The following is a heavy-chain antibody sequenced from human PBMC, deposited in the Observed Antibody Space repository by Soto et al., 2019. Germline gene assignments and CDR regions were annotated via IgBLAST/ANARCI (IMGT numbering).Heavy chain of an antibody. CDR3: AREMATIAHYYYGMDV. J-gene: IGHJ6*02. CDR1: GGSISSGDYY. V-gene: IGHV4-30-4*01. Sequence: TSETLSLTCTVSGGSISSGDYYWSWIRQPPGKGLEWIGYIYYSGSTYYNPSLKSRVTISVDTSKNQFSLKLSSVTAADTAVYYCAREMATIAHYYYGMDVWGQGTTVTVSS. CDR2: IYYSGST. D-gene: IGHD5-12*01.